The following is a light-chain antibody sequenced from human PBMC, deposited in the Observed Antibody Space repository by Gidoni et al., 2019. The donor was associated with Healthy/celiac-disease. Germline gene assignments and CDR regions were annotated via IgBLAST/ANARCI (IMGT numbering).Light chain of an antibody. CDR1: SLRSYY. V-gene: IGLV3-19*01. CDR2: GKN. CDR3: NSRDSSGNRAV. Sequence: SSELTQDPAVSVALGQPVRITCQGDSLRSYYASWYQQKPGQAPVLVIYGKNNRPSGIPDRFSGSSSGNTASLTISGAQAEDEAYYYCNSRDSSGNRAVFGGGTQLTVL. J-gene: IGLJ7*01.